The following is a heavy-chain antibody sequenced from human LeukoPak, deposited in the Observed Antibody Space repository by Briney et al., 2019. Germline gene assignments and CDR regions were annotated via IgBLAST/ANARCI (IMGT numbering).Heavy chain of an antibody. Sequence: QSSETLSLTCTVSGGSISSYYWSWIRQPPGQGLEWIGYIYYSGSTNYNTNYNPSLKSRVTISVATSKNQFSLKLTSVTAADTAVYYCATAKRMVRGVVGWFDPWGQGTLVTVSS. V-gene: IGHV4-59*08. CDR3: ATAKRMVRGVVGWFDP. D-gene: IGHD3-10*01. J-gene: IGHJ5*02. CDR1: GGSISSYY. CDR2: IYYSGSTNYNT.